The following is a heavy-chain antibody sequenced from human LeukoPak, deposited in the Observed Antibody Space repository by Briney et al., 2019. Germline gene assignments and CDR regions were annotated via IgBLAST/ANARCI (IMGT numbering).Heavy chain of an antibody. CDR3: ARELWFGELSWFDP. J-gene: IGHJ5*02. CDR1: GGSISSSSYY. D-gene: IGHD3-10*01. CDR2: IYYSGST. V-gene: IGHV4-39*07. Sequence: SETLSLTRTVSGGSISSSSYYWGWIRQPPGKGLEWIGSIYYSGSTYYNPSLKSRVTISVDTSKNQFSLKLSSVTAADTAVYYCARELWFGELSWFDPWGQGTLVTVSS.